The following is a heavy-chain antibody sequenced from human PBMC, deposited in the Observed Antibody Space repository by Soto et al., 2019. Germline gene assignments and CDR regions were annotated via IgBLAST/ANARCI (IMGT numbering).Heavy chain of an antibody. CDR2: VFPNGLT. D-gene: IGHD3-3*01. Sequence: SETLSLTYSVFEGALTSGDYYWSWIRQYPGKGLQWIGSVFPNGLTEYDPSLQSRLSIALDTIRNKFSLRITSATAADTATYYCAKSSPGRLLDFDYWGQGTLVTVSS. CDR3: AKSSPGRLLDFDY. CDR1: EGALTSGDYY. V-gene: IGHV4-31*03. J-gene: IGHJ4*02.